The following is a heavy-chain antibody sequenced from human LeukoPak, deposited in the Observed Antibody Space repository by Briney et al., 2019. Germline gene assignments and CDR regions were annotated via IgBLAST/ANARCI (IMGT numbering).Heavy chain of an antibody. CDR3: ARVPYYYDSSGYTRRYFDY. D-gene: IGHD3-22*01. CDR1: GGSISSYY. Sequence: SETLSLTCTVSGGSISSYYWSWIRQPPGKGQEWIGYIYYSGSTNYNPSLKSRVTISVDTSKNQFSLKLSSVTAADTAVYYCARVPYYYDSSGYTRRYFDYWGQGTLVTVSS. CDR2: IYYSGST. V-gene: IGHV4-59*01. J-gene: IGHJ4*02.